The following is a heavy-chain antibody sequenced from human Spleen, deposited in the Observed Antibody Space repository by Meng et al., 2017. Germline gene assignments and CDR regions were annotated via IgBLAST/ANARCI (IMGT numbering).Heavy chain of an antibody. J-gene: IGHJ4*02. Sequence: GGSLRLSCAASGFTFSSYEMNWVRQAPGEGLEWVSYISSSGSTIYYADSVKGRFTISRDNAKNSLYLQMNSLRAEDTAVYYCAGAPAKSIVASDYWGQGTLVTVSS. CDR2: ISSSGSTI. CDR1: GFTFSSYE. D-gene: IGHD2/OR15-2a*01. CDR3: AGAPAKSIVASDY. V-gene: IGHV3-48*03.